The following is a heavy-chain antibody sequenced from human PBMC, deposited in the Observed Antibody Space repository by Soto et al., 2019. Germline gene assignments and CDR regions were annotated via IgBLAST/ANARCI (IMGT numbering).Heavy chain of an antibody. CDR3: ARNYDSSGNLDY. CDR1: GYSFAGYW. V-gene: IGHV5-10-1*01. J-gene: IGHJ4*02. Sequence: GESLKISCKGSGYSFAGYWITWVRQKPGKGLEWMGRIDPSDSQTYYSPSFRGHVTISVTKSISTAYLQWSSLKASDTAMYYCARNYDSSGNLDYWGQGTLVTVSS. CDR2: IDPSDSQT. D-gene: IGHD3-22*01.